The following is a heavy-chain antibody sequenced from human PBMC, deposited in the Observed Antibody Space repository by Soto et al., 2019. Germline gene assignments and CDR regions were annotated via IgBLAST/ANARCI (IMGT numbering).Heavy chain of an antibody. CDR3: ARVGAAADPYYYCYMDV. Sequence: PGGSLRLSCAASGFTFSSYGMHWVRQAPGKGLEWVAVIWYDGSNKYYADSVKGRFTISRDNSKNTLYLQMNSLRAEDTAVYYCARVGAAADPYYYCYMDVWGKGTTVTVSS. CDR2: IWYDGSNK. J-gene: IGHJ6*03. D-gene: IGHD6-13*01. V-gene: IGHV3-33*01. CDR1: GFTFSSYG.